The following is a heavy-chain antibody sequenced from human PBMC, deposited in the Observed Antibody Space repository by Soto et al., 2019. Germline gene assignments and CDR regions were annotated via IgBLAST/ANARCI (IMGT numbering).Heavy chain of an antibody. Sequence: QVQLQESGPGLVKPSETLSLTCTVSGGSISSYYWSWIRQPAGKGLEWIGHIYTSGSTNYNPSLKSRVTMSVDTSKNQFSLKLSSVTAADTAVYYCARDQITGTTRGDWFDPWGQGTLVTVSS. CDR2: IYTSGST. V-gene: IGHV4-4*07. CDR1: GGSISSYY. CDR3: ARDQITGTTRGDWFDP. D-gene: IGHD1-7*01. J-gene: IGHJ5*02.